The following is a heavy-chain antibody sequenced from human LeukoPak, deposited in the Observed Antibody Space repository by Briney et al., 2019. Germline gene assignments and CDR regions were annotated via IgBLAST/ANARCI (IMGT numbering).Heavy chain of an antibody. CDR2: ISSSSSYI. V-gene: IGHV3-21*01. D-gene: IGHD1-26*01. J-gene: IGHJ4*02. CDR3: ARRGGSYHFDY. Sequence: TLGGSLRLSCAASGFTFSSYSMNCVRQAPGKGLEWVSSISSSSSYIYYADSVKGRFTISRDNAKNSLYLQMNSLRAEDTAVYYCARRGGSYHFDYWGQGTLVTVSS. CDR1: GFTFSSYS.